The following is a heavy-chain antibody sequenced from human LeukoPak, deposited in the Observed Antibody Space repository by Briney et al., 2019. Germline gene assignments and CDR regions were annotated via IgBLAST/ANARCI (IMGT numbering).Heavy chain of an antibody. CDR3: ARESTLGTMVRGAFDY. CDR1: GFTFSNYG. Sequence: GRSLRLSCAASGFTFSNYGMHWVRQAPGRGLEWVAVISYDGSNKYYADSVKGRFTISRDNSKNTLYMQMNSLGAEDTAVYYCARESTLGTMVRGAFDYWGQGTLVTVSS. J-gene: IGHJ4*02. V-gene: IGHV3-30*03. D-gene: IGHD3-10*01. CDR2: ISYDGSNK.